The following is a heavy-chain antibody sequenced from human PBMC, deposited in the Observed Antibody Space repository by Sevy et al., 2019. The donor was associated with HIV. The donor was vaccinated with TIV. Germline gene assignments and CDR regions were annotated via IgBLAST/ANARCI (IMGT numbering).Heavy chain of an antibody. CDR2: INADGSGT. CDR1: GFTFSSYY. Sequence: GGSLRLSCAASGFTFSSYYVHWVRQAPGKGLVWVSRINADGSGTRYADSVKGRFTISRDNAKNTVYLQMNSLRAEDTSVYYCARGYTSGSGDIWGQGTMVTVSS. D-gene: IGHD6-19*01. CDR3: ARGYTSGSGDI. V-gene: IGHV3-74*01. J-gene: IGHJ3*02.